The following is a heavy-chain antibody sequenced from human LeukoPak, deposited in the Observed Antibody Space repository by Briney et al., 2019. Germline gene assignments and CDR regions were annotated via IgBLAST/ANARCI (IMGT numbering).Heavy chain of an antibody. CDR2: IYYSGST. Sequence: SETLSLTCTVSGGSISSGDYYWSWIRQPPGKGLEWIGYIYYSGSTYYNPSLKSRVTISVDTSKNQFSLKLSSVTAADTAVYYCARGRGYCSSTSCYHRWFDPWGQGTLVTVSS. V-gene: IGHV4-30-4*08. CDR3: ARGRGYCSSTSCYHRWFDP. CDR1: GGSISSGDYY. D-gene: IGHD2-2*01. J-gene: IGHJ5*02.